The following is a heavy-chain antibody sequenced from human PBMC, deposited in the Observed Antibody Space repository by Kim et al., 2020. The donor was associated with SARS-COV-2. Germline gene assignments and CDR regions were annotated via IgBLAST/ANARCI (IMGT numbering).Heavy chain of an antibody. Sequence: YADSVKGRLTSSRENAKNSLYLQMNSLRAEYTALYYCAKDKERLSSGGDYWGQGTLVTVSS. CDR3: AKDKERLSSGGDY. D-gene: IGHD6-19*01. J-gene: IGHJ4*02. V-gene: IGHV3-9*01.